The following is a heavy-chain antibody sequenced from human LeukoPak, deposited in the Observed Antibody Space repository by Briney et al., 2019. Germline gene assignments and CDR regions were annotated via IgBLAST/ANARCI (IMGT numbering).Heavy chain of an antibody. V-gene: IGHV1-2*02. CDR2: INPNSGGT. CDR1: GYTFTGYY. Sequence: GASVKVSCKASGYTFTGYYLHWVRQAPGQGLEWMGWINPNSGGTNYAQKFQDRVTMTRDTSISTAYMQLSRLRSDDTAVYYCARASRSREGYKYLYYGRDVWGQGTTVTVSS. CDR3: ARASRSREGYKYLYYGRDV. J-gene: IGHJ6*02. D-gene: IGHD5-24*01.